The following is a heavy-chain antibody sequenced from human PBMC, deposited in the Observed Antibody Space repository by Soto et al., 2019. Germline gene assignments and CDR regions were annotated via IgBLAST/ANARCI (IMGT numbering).Heavy chain of an antibody. CDR3: ARHHGPTTSENWFGP. D-gene: IGHD5-12*01. CDR1: GYTFFTYD. V-gene: IGHV1-18*01. J-gene: IGHJ5*02. Sequence: QVHLVQSGVEVKTPGASVKVSCQASGYTFFTYDISWVRQAPGQGREWMGWISTYSGDTKYAQKFQRIVTMTTDTSTTTAYLELRSLRSDDTAVYYCARHHGPTTSENWFGPWGQGTLVTVSS. CDR2: ISTYSGDT.